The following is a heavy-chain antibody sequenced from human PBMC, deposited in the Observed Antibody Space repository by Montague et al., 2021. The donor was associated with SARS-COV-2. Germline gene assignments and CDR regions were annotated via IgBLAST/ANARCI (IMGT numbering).Heavy chain of an antibody. D-gene: IGHD6-19*01. J-gene: IGHJ3*02. V-gene: IGHV3-48*03. Sequence: SLRLSCAASGLTFSNYDMNWVRQAPGKGPEWISYISTSAYTTSYAGSVKGRFTISRDNGKNSLYLQMNSLRVEDTAVYYCTRDYRSIGGDGLDIWGQGTKVTVSS. CDR2: ISTSAYTT. CDR3: TRDYRSIGGDGLDI. CDR1: GLTFSNYD.